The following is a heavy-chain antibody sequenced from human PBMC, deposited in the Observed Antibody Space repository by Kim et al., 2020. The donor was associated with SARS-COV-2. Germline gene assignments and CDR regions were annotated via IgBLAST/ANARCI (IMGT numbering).Heavy chain of an antibody. CDR2: INHSGST. CDR1: GGSFSGYY. Sequence: SETLSLTCAVYGGSFSGYYWSWIRQPPGKGLEWIGEINHSGSTNYNPSLKSRVTISVDTSKNQFSLKLSSVTAADTAVYYCARGRGGYSGPIGYWGQGTLVTVSS. V-gene: IGHV4-34*01. CDR3: ARGRGGYSGPIGY. D-gene: IGHD5-12*01. J-gene: IGHJ4*02.